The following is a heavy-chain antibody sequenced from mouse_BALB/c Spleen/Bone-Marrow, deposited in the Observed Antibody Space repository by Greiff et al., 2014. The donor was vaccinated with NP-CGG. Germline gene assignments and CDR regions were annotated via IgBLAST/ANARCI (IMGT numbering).Heavy chain of an antibody. CDR3: TRRLTGSYAMDY. Sequence: SGAELMRPGASVKLSCKASGYTFTSYWINWVKQRPGQGLEWIGNIYPSDSYTNYNQKFKDKATLTVDKSSSTAYMQLSSPTSEDSAVYYCTRRLTGSYAMDYWGQGTSVTVSS. CDR2: IYPSDSYT. V-gene: IGHV1-69*02. J-gene: IGHJ4*01. CDR1: GYTFTSYW. D-gene: IGHD4-1*01.